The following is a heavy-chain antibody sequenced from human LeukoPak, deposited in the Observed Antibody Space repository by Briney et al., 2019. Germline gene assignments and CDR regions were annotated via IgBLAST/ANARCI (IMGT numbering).Heavy chain of an antibody. CDR3: ARNDHDTSGYFFELGY. J-gene: IGHJ4*02. D-gene: IGHD3-22*01. Sequence: SETLSLTCSVSGGSISSYYWSWIRQPPGKGLEWIGYIHYSGGTNYNPSLKSRVTISLDTSKNQFSPKLNSVTAADTAIYYCARNDHDTSGYFFELGYWGQGALAAVSS. V-gene: IGHV4-59*01. CDR2: IHYSGGT. CDR1: GGSISSYY.